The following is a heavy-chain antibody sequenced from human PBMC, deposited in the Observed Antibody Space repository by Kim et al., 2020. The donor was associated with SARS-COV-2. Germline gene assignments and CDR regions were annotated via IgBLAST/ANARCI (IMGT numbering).Heavy chain of an antibody. V-gene: IGHV4-34*01. CDR3: ARYGGYDYLEANDAFDI. Sequence: SETLSLTCAVYGGSFSGYYWSWIRQPPGKGLEWIGEINHSGSTNYNPSLKSRVTISVDTSKNQFSLKLSSVTAADTAVYYCARYGGYDYLEANDAFDIWGQGTMVTVSS. D-gene: IGHD5-12*01. J-gene: IGHJ3*02. CDR1: GGSFSGYY. CDR2: INHSGST.